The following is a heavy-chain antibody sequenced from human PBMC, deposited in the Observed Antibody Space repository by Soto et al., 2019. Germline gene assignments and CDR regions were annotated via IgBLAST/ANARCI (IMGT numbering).Heavy chain of an antibody. CDR3: ARDPGGCSGGSCYSWYFDY. Sequence: GGSLRLSCAASGFTFSNYNMNWVRQAPGKELEWVSYIGSSSSTIYYADSVKGRFTISRDNAKNSLYLQMNSLRAEDTAVYYCARDPGGCSGGSCYSWYFDYWGQGTLVTVSS. CDR1: GFTFSNYN. CDR2: IGSSSSTI. V-gene: IGHV3-48*04. J-gene: IGHJ4*02. D-gene: IGHD2-15*01.